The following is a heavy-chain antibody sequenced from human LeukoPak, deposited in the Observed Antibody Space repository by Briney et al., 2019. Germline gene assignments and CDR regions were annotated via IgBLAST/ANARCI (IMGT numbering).Heavy chain of an antibody. Sequence: PGGSLRLSCAASGFTFSNYWLHWVRHAPGKGLVWVSRIDANAKTTSYADSVKGRFTISTDNAKKTLYLQMNSLRAEDTAVYYCAKAFGAIDPFEYWGQGTLVTVSS. D-gene: IGHD2/OR15-2a*01. V-gene: IGHV3-74*01. CDR3: AKAFGAIDPFEY. CDR2: IDANAKTT. CDR1: GFTFSNYW. J-gene: IGHJ4*02.